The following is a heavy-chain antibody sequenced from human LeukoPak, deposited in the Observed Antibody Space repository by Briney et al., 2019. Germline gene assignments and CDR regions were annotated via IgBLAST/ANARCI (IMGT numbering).Heavy chain of an antibody. J-gene: IGHJ4*02. CDR1: GGSFSGYY. Sequence: SETLSLTCAVYGGSFSGYYWSWIRQPPGKGLEWIGEINHSGSTYYNPSLKSRVTISVDRSKNQFSLKLSSVTAADTAVYYCASYRYDILTGYLDYWGQGTLVTVSS. CDR3: ASYRYDILTGYLDY. CDR2: INHSGST. V-gene: IGHV4-34*01. D-gene: IGHD3-9*01.